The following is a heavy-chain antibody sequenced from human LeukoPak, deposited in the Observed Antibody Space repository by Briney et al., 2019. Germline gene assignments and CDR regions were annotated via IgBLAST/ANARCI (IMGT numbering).Heavy chain of an antibody. V-gene: IGHV1-69*05. J-gene: IGHJ5*02. CDR1: GGTFSSYA. CDR2: IIPIFGTA. CDR3: ARSKDFWSGYSAWFDP. Sequence: SVNVSFKASGGTFSSYAISWVRQAPGKGLEWMGGIIPIFGTANYAQKFQGRVTITTDESTSTAYMELSSLRSEDTAVYYCARSKDFWSGYSAWFDPWGQGTLVTVSS. D-gene: IGHD3-3*01.